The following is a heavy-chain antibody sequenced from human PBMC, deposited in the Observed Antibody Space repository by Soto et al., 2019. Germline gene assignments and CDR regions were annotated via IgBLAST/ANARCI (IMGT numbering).Heavy chain of an antibody. CDR2: MSFDGSNK. CDR3: AKDPGYGDYEDYFDY. V-gene: IGHV3-30*18. CDR1: GFTFSSYA. D-gene: IGHD4-17*01. Sequence: QVQLVESGGGVVQPGRSLRLSCAASGFTFSSYAMHWVRQAPGKGLEWVGVMSFDGSNKYYADSVQGRFTISRDNSKNTLYLQMNSLRPEDTAVYYCAKDPGYGDYEDYFDYWGQGTLVTVSS. J-gene: IGHJ4*02.